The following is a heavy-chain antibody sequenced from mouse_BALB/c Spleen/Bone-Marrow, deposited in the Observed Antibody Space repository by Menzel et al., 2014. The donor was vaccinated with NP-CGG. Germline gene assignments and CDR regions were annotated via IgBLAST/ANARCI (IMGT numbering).Heavy chain of an antibody. CDR3: ARTYGSSYFVY. Sequence: QVQLKESGPELVKPGAPVKISCGASGYAFSSSWMTWVSQRPGQGLEWIGRIYPGDGDTNYNGKFKGKATLTADKSSSTAYMQLSSLTSVDSAVYFCARTYGSSYFVYWGQGTLVTVSA. CDR2: IYPGDGDT. J-gene: IGHJ3*01. V-gene: IGHV1-82*01. D-gene: IGHD1-1*01. CDR1: GYAFSSSW.